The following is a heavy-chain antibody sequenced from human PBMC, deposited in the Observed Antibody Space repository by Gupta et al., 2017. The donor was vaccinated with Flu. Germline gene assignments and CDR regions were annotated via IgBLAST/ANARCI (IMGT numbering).Heavy chain of an antibody. CDR2: IIPICGTA. D-gene: IGHD4-17*01. CDR1: GGTFSSYA. J-gene: IGHJ5*02. V-gene: IGHV1-69*06. Sequence: QVQLVQSGAEVKKPGSSVKVSCKASGGTFSSYAISWVRQAPGQGLEWMGGIIPICGTANYAQKFQGRVTITADKSASTAYMELSSLRSEDTAVYYCARDRKLTYGDYESWFDPWGQGTRVTVAA. CDR3: ARDRKLTYGDYESWFDP.